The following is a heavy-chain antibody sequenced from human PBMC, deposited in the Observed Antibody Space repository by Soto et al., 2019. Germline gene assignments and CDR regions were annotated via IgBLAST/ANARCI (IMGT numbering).Heavy chain of an antibody. D-gene: IGHD1-1*01. V-gene: IGHV4-59*08. CDR3: ARRYGYSFDY. Sequence: ETLSLTCTVSGGSISSYYWSWIRQPPGKGLEWIGYIYYSGSTNYNPSLKSRVTISVDTSKNQFSLRLSSVTAADTAVYYCARRYGYSFDYWGQGTLVTVS. J-gene: IGHJ4*02. CDR2: IYYSGST. CDR1: GGSISSYY.